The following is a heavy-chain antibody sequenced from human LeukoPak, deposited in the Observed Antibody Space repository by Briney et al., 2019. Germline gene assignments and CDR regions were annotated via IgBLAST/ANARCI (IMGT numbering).Heavy chain of an antibody. J-gene: IGHJ6*02. CDR2: IYYSGST. Sequence: PSQTLSLTCTVSGGSISSYYWSWIRQPPGKGLEWIGYIYYSGSTNYNPSLKSRVTISVDTSKNQFSLKLSSVTAADTAVYYCARGQYDYGDYYYYGMDVWGQGTTVTVSS. CDR3: ARGQYDYGDYYYYGMDV. D-gene: IGHD4-17*01. CDR1: GGSISSYY. V-gene: IGHV4-59*01.